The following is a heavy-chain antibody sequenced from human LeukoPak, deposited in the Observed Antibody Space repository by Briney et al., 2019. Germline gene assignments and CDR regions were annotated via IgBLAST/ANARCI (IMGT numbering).Heavy chain of an antibody. CDR1: GYSISSGYY. Sequence: SETLSLTCTVSGYSISSGYYWGWIWQPPGKGLEWIGSIYHSGSTYYNPSLKSRLTISADTSKNQFSLRLSSVTAADTAVYYCVRVDNGGNYFDYWGQGTLVTVSS. V-gene: IGHV4-38-2*02. CDR2: IYHSGST. J-gene: IGHJ4*02. CDR3: VRVDNGGNYFDY. D-gene: IGHD4-23*01.